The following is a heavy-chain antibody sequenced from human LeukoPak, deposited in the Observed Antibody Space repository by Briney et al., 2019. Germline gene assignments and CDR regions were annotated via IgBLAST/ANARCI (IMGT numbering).Heavy chain of an antibody. CDR2: IIPIFGTA. V-gene: IGHV1-69*13. CDR3: ARVRFSYGYSRGRHWFDP. D-gene: IGHD6-19*01. Sequence: SVKVSCKASGGTFSSYAISWVRQAPGQGLEWMGGIIPIFGTANYAQKFQGRVTITADESTSTAYMELSSLRSEDTAVYYCARVRFSYGYSRGRHWFDPWGQGTLVTVSS. CDR1: GGTFSSYA. J-gene: IGHJ5*02.